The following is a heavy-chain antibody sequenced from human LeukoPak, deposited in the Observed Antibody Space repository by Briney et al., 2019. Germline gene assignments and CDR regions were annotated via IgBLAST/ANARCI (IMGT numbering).Heavy chain of an antibody. J-gene: IGHJ4*02. CDR3: ATGTHYDLLPF. CDR2: FDPGSGEI. Sequence: ASVKLSCTVSGYSITELSTHWVRQAPGKGLEWMGGFDPGSGEIIYEQKFQDRVTMTEDTSTDTAYMELSSLRSEDTALYYCATGTHYDLLPFWGQGTLVTVSS. D-gene: IGHD3-9*01. CDR1: GYSITELS. V-gene: IGHV1-24*01.